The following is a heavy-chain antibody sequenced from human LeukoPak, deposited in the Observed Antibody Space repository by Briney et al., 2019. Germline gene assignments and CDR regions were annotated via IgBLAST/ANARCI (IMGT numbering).Heavy chain of an antibody. CDR3: TRGMYNWNCDY. CDR2: IYYSGST. V-gene: IGHV4-39*01. Sequence: PSETLSLTSTVSGGSISSSRYYWGWIRQPQGKGLEWIGSIYYSGSTYYNPSLKSRVTISVDTSKNQFSLKLSSVTAADTAVYYGTRGMYNWNCDYWGQGTLVTVSS. CDR1: GGSISSSRYY. J-gene: IGHJ4*02. D-gene: IGHD1-20*01.